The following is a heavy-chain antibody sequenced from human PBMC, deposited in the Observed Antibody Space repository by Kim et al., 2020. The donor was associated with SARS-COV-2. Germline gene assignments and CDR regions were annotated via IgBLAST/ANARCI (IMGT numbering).Heavy chain of an antibody. D-gene: IGHD3-10*01. Sequence: ASVKVSCKASGYTFTSYAMHWVRQAPGQRLEWMGWINAGNGNTKYSQKFQGRVTITRDTSASTAYMELSSLRSEDTAVYYCARGDWYGGWFDPWGQGTLVTVYS. CDR3: ARGDWYGGWFDP. CDR2: INAGNGNT. V-gene: IGHV1-3*01. CDR1: GYTFTSYA. J-gene: IGHJ5*02.